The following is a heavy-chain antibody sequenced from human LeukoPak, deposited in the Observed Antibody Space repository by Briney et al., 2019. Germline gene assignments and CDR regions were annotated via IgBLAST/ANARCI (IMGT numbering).Heavy chain of an antibody. V-gene: IGHV3-15*01. CDR2: IKSKYNGGTT. Sequence: PGGSLRLSCAASGFIFTNTWMGWVRQIPGKGLEWVGRIKSKYNGGTTDYAAPVTGRFTISRDDSKNTVYLQMNSLKTDDTAIYYCASDRPDYWGQGTLVTVSS. CDR1: GFIFTNTW. CDR3: ASDRPDY. J-gene: IGHJ4*02.